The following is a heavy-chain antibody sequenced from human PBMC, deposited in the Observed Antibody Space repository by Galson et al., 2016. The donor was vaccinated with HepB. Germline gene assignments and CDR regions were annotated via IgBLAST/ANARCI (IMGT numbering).Heavy chain of an antibody. J-gene: IGHJ6*02. CDR3: ARLRGIAVAPEDTDDYYYYYGMDV. Sequence: QSGAEVKKPGESLRISCKGSGYSFTNHWISWVRQMPGKGLEWMGRIDPSDSYSNYSPSFQGHVTIPADKSISTAYLQWSSLKASDTAIYYCARLRGIAVAPEDTDDYYYYYGMDVWGQGTTVTVSS. CDR2: IDPSDSYS. D-gene: IGHD6-19*01. CDR1: GYSFTNHW. V-gene: IGHV5-10-1*01.